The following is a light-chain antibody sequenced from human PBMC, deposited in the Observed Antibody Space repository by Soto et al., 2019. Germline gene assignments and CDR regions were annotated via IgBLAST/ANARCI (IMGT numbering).Light chain of an antibody. J-gene: IGLJ2*01. CDR2: GVS. CDR1: SGDVGGYDY. Sequence: QSALTQPASVSGSPGQSITISCTGTSGDVGGYDYVSWYQQHPGKAPKVMIYGVSSRPSGVSNRFSGSKSGNTASLTISGLQAEDEADYYCSSYTSSSTVVFGGGTKLTVL. CDR3: SSYTSSSTVV. V-gene: IGLV2-14*01.